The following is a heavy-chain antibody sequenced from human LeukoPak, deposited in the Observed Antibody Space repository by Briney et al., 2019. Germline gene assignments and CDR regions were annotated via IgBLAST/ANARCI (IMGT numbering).Heavy chain of an antibody. D-gene: IGHD6-19*01. Sequence: KASETLSLTCTVSGYSISSGYYWGWIRQPPGKGLEWIGSIYHSGSTYYNPSLKSRVTISVDTSKNQFSLKLSSVTAADTAVYYCARVLPVIAVGFDYWGQGTLVTVSS. V-gene: IGHV4-38-2*02. CDR1: GYSISSGYY. CDR2: IYHSGST. CDR3: ARVLPVIAVGFDY. J-gene: IGHJ4*02.